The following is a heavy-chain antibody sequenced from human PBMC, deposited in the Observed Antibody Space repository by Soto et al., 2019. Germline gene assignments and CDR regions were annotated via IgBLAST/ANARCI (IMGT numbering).Heavy chain of an antibody. CDR2: IYYSGST. V-gene: IGHV4-39*01. J-gene: IGHJ5*02. CDR3: ASTIAVAGKDNWFDP. CDR1: GGSISSSSYY. Sequence: SETLSLTCTVSGGSISSSSYYWGWIRQPPGKGLEWIGSIYYSGSTYYNPSLKSRVTISVDTSKNQFSLKRSSVTAADTAVYYCASTIAVAGKDNWFDPWGQGTLVTVSS. D-gene: IGHD6-19*01.